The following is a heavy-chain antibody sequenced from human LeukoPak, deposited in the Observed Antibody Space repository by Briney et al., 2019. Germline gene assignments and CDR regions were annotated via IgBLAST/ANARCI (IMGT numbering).Heavy chain of an antibody. J-gene: IGHJ4*02. CDR3: ANENYYDSSGYLDY. V-gene: IGHV3-30*18. D-gene: IGHD3-22*01. CDR2: ISYDGSNK. CDR1: GFTFSSYG. Sequence: GGSLRLSCAASGFTFSSYGMHWVRQAPGKGLEWVAIISYDGSNKYYADSVKGRFTISRDNSKNTLYLQMNSLRAEDTAVYYCANENYYDSSGYLDYWGQGTLVTVSS.